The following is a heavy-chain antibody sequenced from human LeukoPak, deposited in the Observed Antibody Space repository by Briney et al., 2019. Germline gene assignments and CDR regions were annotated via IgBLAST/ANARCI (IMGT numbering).Heavy chain of an antibody. D-gene: IGHD3-3*01. Sequence: PSETLSLTCAVYGGSFSGYYWSWIRQPPGKGLEWIGEINHSGSTNYNPSLKSRVTISVDTSKNQFSLKLSSETAADTAVYYCARDGGNYDFWSGYYVFGFDYWGQGTLVTVSS. J-gene: IGHJ4*02. CDR1: GGSFSGYY. CDR3: ARDGGNYDFWSGYYVFGFDY. CDR2: INHSGST. V-gene: IGHV4-34*01.